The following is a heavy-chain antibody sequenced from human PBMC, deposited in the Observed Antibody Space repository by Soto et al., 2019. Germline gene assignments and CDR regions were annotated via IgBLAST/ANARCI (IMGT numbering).Heavy chain of an antibody. D-gene: IGHD1-1*01. Sequence: SETLSLPCNVSGASLNGFYWSWIRKSAGKGLEWIGRIYATGTTDYNPSLKSRVMMSVDTSKKQFSLKLRSVTAADTAVYYCVRDGTKTLRDWFDPWGQGISVTVS. V-gene: IGHV4-4*07. CDR1: GASLNGFY. CDR2: IYATGTT. J-gene: IGHJ5*02. CDR3: VRDGTKTLRDWFDP.